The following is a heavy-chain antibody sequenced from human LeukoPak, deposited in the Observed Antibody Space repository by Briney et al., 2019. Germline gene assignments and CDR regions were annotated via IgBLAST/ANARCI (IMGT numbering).Heavy chain of an antibody. CDR2: IYPGDSDT. D-gene: IGHD6-13*01. J-gene: IGHJ4*02. CDR1: GYNFTNYW. Sequence: ESLKISCKGSGYNFTNYWIHWVRQMPGKGLEWMGIIYPGDSDTRYSPSFQGQVTISADKSISTAYLQWSSLKASDTAMYYCARPFLYSSSWYSLDYWGQGTLVTVSS. V-gene: IGHV5-51*01. CDR3: ARPFLYSSSWYSLDY.